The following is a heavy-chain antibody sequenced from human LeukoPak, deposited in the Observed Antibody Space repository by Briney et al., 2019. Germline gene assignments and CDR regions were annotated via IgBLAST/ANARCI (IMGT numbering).Heavy chain of an antibody. D-gene: IGHD1-26*01. CDR1: GGSISSSIYY. J-gene: IGHJ5*02. CDR2: IYYSGST. Sequence: PSETLSLTCTVSGGSISSSIYYWGWIRQPPGKGLEWIGSIYYSGSTYYNPSLKSRVTTSVDTSKNQFSLKLSSVTAADTAVYYCARGGTGGLNWFDPWGQGTLVTVSS. V-gene: IGHV4-39*01. CDR3: ARGGTGGLNWFDP.